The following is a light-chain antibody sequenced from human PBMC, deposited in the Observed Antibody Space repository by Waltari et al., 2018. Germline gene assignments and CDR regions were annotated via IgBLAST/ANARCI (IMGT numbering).Light chain of an antibody. Sequence: EVVLTQSPGTLSLSPGEGATFSCRASQSISHYLAWYQQKPGQAPRLLIYHASSRATGIPDRFSGSGSGTYFSLTISRLEPEDFAVYYCQHYVNLPATFGQGTKVEIK. V-gene: IGKV3-20*01. CDR3: QHYVNLPAT. CDR1: QSISHY. J-gene: IGKJ1*01. CDR2: HAS.